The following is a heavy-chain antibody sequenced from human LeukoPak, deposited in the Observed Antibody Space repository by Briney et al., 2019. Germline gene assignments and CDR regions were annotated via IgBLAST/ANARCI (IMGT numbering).Heavy chain of an antibody. CDR1: GGTFSSYA. J-gene: IGHJ6*03. Sequence: SVKVSCKASGGTFSSYAISWVRQAPGQGLEWMGGIIPIFGTANYAQKFQGRVTITTDESTSTAYMELSSLRSEDTAVYYCARDLPRNLWSGYIHGRDYHYHYMDVWGKGTTVTVSS. V-gene: IGHV1-69*05. CDR2: IIPIFGTA. D-gene: IGHD3-3*01. CDR3: ARDLPRNLWSGYIHGRDYHYHYMDV.